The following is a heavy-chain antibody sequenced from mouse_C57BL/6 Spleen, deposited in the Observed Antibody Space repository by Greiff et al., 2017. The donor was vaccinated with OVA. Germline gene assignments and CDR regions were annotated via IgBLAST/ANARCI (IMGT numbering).Heavy chain of an antibody. CDR1: RFTFSSYG. CDR2: ISSGGSYT. J-gene: IGHJ2*01. V-gene: IGHV5-6*01. CDR3: ARQYSNYFDY. Sequence: EVMLVESGGDLVKPGGSLKLSCAASRFTFSSYGMSWVRQTPDKRLEWVATISSGGSYTYYPDSVKGRFTISRDNAKNTLYLQMSSLKSEDTAMYYCARQYSNYFDYWGQGTTLTVSS. D-gene: IGHD2-5*01.